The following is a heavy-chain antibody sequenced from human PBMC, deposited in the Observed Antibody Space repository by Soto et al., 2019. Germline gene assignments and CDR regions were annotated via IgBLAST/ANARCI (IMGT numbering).Heavy chain of an antibody. Sequence: GSLRLSCGASGFTFSSYAMSWCRQAPGKGLEWVSAISGSGGSTYYADSVKGRFTISRDNSKNTLYLQMNSLRAEDTAVYYCAKDREITIYWFDPWGQGTLVTSPQ. CDR2: ISGSGGST. D-gene: IGHD3-3*01. V-gene: IGHV3-23*01. CDR1: GFTFSSYA. CDR3: AKDREITIYWFDP. J-gene: IGHJ5*02.